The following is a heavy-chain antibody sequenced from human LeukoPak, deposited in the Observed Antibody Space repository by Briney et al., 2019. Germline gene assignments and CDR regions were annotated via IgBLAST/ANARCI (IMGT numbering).Heavy chain of an antibody. V-gene: IGHV4-30-4*08. J-gene: IGHJ4*02. CDR2: IYYSGST. CDR1: GGSIRNGGYY. Sequence: SQTLSLTCTVSGGSIRNGGYYWSWIRQHPGKGPEWIGYIYYSGSTYYNPSLKSRVTISVDTSKNQFSLKLSSVTAADTAVYYCARAPYYYDSSGYHFDYWGQGTLVTVSS. D-gene: IGHD3-22*01. CDR3: ARAPYYYDSSGYHFDY.